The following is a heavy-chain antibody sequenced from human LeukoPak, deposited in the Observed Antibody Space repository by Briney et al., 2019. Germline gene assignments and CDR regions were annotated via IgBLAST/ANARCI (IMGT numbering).Heavy chain of an antibody. Sequence: SETLSLTCAVYGGSFSGYYWSWIRQPPGKGLEWIGEINHSGSTNYNPSLKSRVTISVDTSKNQFSLKLSSVTAADTAVYYCVRHSSRYYYDSSGYWTWGQGNLVTVSS. CDR3: VRHSSRYYYDSSGYWT. D-gene: IGHD3-22*01. V-gene: IGHV4-34*01. CDR1: GGSFSGYY. CDR2: INHSGST. J-gene: IGHJ5*02.